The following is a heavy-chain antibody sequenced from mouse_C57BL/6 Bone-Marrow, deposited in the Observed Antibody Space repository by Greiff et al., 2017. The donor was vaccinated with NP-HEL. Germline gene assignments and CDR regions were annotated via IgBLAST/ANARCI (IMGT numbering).Heavy chain of an antibody. CDR3: AREGDYYGSSYNY. CDR2: IYPGGGYT. Sequence: VKLVESGAELVRPGTSVKMSCKASGYTFTNYWIGWAKQRPGHGLEWIGDIYPGGGYTNYNEKFKGKATLTADKSSSTAYMQFSSLTSEDSAIYYCAREGDYYGSSYNYWGQGTTLTVSS. CDR1: GYTFTNYW. D-gene: IGHD1-1*01. V-gene: IGHV1-63*01. J-gene: IGHJ2*01.